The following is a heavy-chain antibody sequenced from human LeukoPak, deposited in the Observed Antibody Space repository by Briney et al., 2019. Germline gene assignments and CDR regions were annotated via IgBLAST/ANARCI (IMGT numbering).Heavy chain of an antibody. Sequence: PSQTLSLTCAISGDSVSSNSAAWHWIRQSPSRGLEWLGRTYYRSKWYNDYAAFVMGRITMNADASKNQFSLQLNSVTPEDTAVYYCARGVATTILVDSWGQGILVTVSS. D-gene: IGHD5-12*01. CDR3: ARGVATTILVDS. V-gene: IGHV6-1*01. CDR1: GDSVSSNSAA. J-gene: IGHJ4*02. CDR2: TYYRSKWYN.